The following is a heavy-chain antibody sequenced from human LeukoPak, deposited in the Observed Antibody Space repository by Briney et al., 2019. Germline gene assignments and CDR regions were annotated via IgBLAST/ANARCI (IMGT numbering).Heavy chain of an antibody. CDR1: GVTFSSYA. D-gene: IGHD3-10*02. Sequence: PGGSLRLSCAASGVTFSSYAMSWVRQAPGKGLEWVSYISSSGSTIYYADSVKGRFTTSRDNAKNSLYLQMNSLRAEDTAVYYCAELGITMIGGVWGKGTTVTISS. CDR2: ISSSGSTI. J-gene: IGHJ6*04. CDR3: AELGITMIGGV. V-gene: IGHV3-48*03.